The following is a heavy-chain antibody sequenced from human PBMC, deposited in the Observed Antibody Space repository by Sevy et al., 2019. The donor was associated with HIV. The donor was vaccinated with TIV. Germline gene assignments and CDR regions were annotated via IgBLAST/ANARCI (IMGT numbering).Heavy chain of an antibody. J-gene: IGHJ6*02. CDR1: GFTFSSYN. CDR2: IGSSSSYI. CDR3: ARVVAYCTGGSCFPGYYYGMDV. V-gene: IGHV3-21*01. Sequence: GGSLRLSCAASGFTFSSYNMNWVRQAPGKGLEWVSSIGSSSSYIYYTDSVKCRFTVSRANAKNSRYLQMNSLRAEDTAVYYCARVVAYCTGGSCFPGYYYGMDVWGQGTTVTASS. D-gene: IGHD2-15*01.